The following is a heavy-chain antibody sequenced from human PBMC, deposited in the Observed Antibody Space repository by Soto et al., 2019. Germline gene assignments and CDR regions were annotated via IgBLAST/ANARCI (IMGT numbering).Heavy chain of an antibody. J-gene: IGHJ4*02. Sequence: QITLKESGPTLVKPTQTLTLTCTFSGFSLSTSGVGVGWIRQPPGKALEWLALIYWDDDKRYSPSLKSRLTLTKDTSKNQVVLTMTNMDPVDTATYYCAHVYGGYDNFEYWGQGTLVTVSS. CDR1: GFSLSTSGVG. V-gene: IGHV2-5*02. CDR2: IYWDDDK. CDR3: AHVYGGYDNFEY. D-gene: IGHD5-12*01.